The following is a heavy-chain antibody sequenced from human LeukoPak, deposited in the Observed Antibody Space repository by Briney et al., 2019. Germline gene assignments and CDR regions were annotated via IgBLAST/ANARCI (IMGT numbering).Heavy chain of an antibody. J-gene: IGHJ5*02. CDR3: ARDWVFDWLPHNWFDP. CDR1: GGSISSSSYY. D-gene: IGHD3-9*01. V-gene: IGHV4-39*07. Sequence: SETLSLTCTVSGGSISSSSYYWGWIRQPPGKGLEWIGSIYYSGSTYYNPSLKSRVTISVDTSKNQFSLKLSSVTAADTAVYYCARDWVFDWLPHNWFDPWGQGTLVTVSS. CDR2: IYYSGST.